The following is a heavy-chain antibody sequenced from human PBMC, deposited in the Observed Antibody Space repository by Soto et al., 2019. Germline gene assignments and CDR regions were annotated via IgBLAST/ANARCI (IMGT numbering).Heavy chain of an antibody. J-gene: IGHJ1*01. D-gene: IGHD6-19*01. V-gene: IGHV3-21*01. CDR2: ISTGSDSI. CDR1: GFMFSSYS. Sequence: GGSLRLSCAASGFMFSSYSMVWVRLAPGRGPEWVASISTGSDSIYYSDSVKGRFTVSRDNAKNSLYLQMNNLRVEDTAVYFCARDRSADRFVQYFQHWGQGAQVTVSS. CDR3: ARDRSADRFVQYFQH.